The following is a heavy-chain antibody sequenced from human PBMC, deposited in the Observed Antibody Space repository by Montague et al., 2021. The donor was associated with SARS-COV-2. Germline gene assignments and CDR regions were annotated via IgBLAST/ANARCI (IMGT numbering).Heavy chain of an antibody. Sequence: SETLSLTCAVSGGSISTPHYWSWVRLPPGKGLEWIGEVYHSGNTKYKPSFNSRATMSVDKSKNQFSLRLTSVTAADTAVYYCACDGSTRCYLDYWGQGTLVTVSS. CDR3: ACDGSTRCYLDY. D-gene: IGHD1-7*01. V-gene: IGHV4-4*02. CDR2: VYHSGNT. CDR1: GGSISTPHY. J-gene: IGHJ4*02.